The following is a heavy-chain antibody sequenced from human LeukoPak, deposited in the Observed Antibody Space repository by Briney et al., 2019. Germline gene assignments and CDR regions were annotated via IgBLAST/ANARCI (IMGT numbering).Heavy chain of an antibody. Sequence: GESLKISCKGSGYSFTSYWIAWVRQTPGKGLEWMGLINPGDSDTRYSLSFQGQVTISVDKSISTAYLQWSSLKASDTAMYYCARFSGSGWSIYYFDYWGQGTLVTVSS. D-gene: IGHD6-19*01. V-gene: IGHV5-51*01. J-gene: IGHJ4*02. CDR3: ARFSGSGWSIYYFDY. CDR1: GYSFTSYW. CDR2: INPGDSDT.